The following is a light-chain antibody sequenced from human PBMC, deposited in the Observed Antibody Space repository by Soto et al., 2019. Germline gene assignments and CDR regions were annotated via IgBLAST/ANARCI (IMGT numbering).Light chain of an antibody. V-gene: IGKV1-5*01. CDR3: QQYNSYHLYT. Sequence: DIQMTQSPSTLSASVGDRVTITCRASQSISSCLAWYQQKPGKAPKLLIYDASSLESGVPSRFSGSGSGTEFTLTSSSLHPDDFATYYCQQYNSYHLYTFGQGTKLEIK. CDR1: QSISSC. CDR2: DAS. J-gene: IGKJ2*01.